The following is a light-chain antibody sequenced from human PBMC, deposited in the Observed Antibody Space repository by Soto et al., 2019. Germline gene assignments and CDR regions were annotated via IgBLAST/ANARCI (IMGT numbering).Light chain of an antibody. CDR2: GAS. Sequence: ENVLTQSPGTLSLSPGERATLSCRASQSVSSSYLAWYQQKPGQAPRLLIYGASSRATGIPDRFSGSGSGTDFTLTISRQEPEDFAVYYCQQYGSSPRTFGQGTKLEIK. CDR3: QQYGSSPRT. CDR1: QSVSSSY. J-gene: IGKJ2*01. V-gene: IGKV3-20*01.